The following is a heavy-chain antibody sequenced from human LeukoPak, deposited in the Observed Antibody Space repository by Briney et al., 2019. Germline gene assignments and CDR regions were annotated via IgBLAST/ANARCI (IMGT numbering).Heavy chain of an antibody. Sequence: PGGSLRLSCAVSGFTFSNEAMGWVRHLRGGGLEWVSTISPGGGTTYYAESMKGRFTISRDNSKSTLYLEMNSLRLEDTAVYYCTKVRSGSSNWALRVFDYWGQGALVTVSS. CDR3: TKVRSGSSNWALRVFDY. V-gene: IGHV3-23*01. J-gene: IGHJ4*02. CDR2: ISPGGGTT. CDR1: GFTFSNEA. D-gene: IGHD4-11*01.